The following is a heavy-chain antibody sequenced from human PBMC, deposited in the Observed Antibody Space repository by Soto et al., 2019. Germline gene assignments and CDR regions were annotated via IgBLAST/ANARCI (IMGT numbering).Heavy chain of an antibody. CDR1: GCTFSSYA. V-gene: IGHV1-69*01. CDR3: ARDRKIVATIPGFDY. CDR2: IIPIFGTA. J-gene: IGHJ4*02. D-gene: IGHD5-12*01. Sequence: QVQLVQSGAEVKKPGSSVKVSCKASGCTFSSYAISWVRQAPGQGLEWMGGIIPIFGTANYAQKCQGRVTITADESTSTGYMELSSVRSEDTAVYYYARDRKIVATIPGFDYWGQGTLVTVSS.